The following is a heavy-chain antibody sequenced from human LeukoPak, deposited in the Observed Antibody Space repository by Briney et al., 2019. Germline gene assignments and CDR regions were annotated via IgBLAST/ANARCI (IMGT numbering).Heavy chain of an antibody. J-gene: IGHJ6*03. V-gene: IGHV4-39*07. CDR2: IYHSGST. D-gene: IGHD3-10*01. CDR1: GGSISSSSYY. Sequence: SETLSLTCTVSGGSISSSSYYWGWIRQPPGKGLEWIGSIYHSGSTYYNPSLKSRVTISVDTSKNQFSLKLSSVTAADTAVYYCARTGENPYYYYYMDVWGKGTTVTVSS. CDR3: ARTGENPYYYYYMDV.